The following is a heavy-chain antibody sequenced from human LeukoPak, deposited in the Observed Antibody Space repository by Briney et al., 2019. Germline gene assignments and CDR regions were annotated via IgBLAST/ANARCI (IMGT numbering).Heavy chain of an antibody. CDR2: INYSGST. CDR3: ARVRENYYDCRGHFDY. J-gene: IGHJ4*02. CDR1: GGSFSGYY. D-gene: IGHD3-22*01. V-gene: IGHV4-34*01. Sequence: PSETLSLTCAVYGGSFSGYYWSWIRQPPGKGLEWIGEINYSGSTNYNPSLKSRVTISVDTSKNQFSLKLSSVTAADTAVYYCARVRENYYDCRGHFDYWGQGTLVTVSS.